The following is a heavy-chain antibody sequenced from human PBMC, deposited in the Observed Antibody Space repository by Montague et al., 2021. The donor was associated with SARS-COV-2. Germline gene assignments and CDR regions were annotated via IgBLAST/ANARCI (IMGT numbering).Heavy chain of an antibody. J-gene: IGHJ4*02. CDR2: INHSGST. CDR1: GGSFSGYY. Sequence: SETLSLTCAVYGGSFSGYYWSWIRQPPGKGLEWIGEINHSGSTNYNPSLKIRVTISVDTSKNQFSLKLSSVTAADTAVYYCARGLLDPLDYWGQGTPVTVSS. V-gene: IGHV4-34*01. CDR3: ARGLLDPLDY.